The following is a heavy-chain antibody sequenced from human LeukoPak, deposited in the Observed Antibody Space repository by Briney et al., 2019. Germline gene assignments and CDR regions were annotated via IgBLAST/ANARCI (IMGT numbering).Heavy chain of an antibody. CDR1: GYMFFNYG. D-gene: IGHD2-15*01. CDR2: ITVYDGKT. CDR3: AREAGRGGAYSRPVY. Sequence: ASVKVSCKASGYMFFNYGITWVRQAPGQGLEWMGWITVYDGKTKYAQSLQGRVTMTTNTSTHTAYMELKSLRSDDTAVYFCAREAGRGGAYSRPVYWGQGTLVTVSS. V-gene: IGHV1-18*01. J-gene: IGHJ4*02.